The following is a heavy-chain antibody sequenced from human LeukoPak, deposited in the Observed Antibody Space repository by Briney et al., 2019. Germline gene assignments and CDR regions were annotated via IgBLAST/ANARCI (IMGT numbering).Heavy chain of an antibody. D-gene: IGHD6-13*01. CDR2: MYYSGST. Sequence: SETLSLTCTVSGGSMNSYYWSWVRQPPGKGLEWIGYMYYSGSTNYNPSLKSRVTISADTSKNQFSLKLSSVTAADTAVYYCARDPGYSSSWDYWGQGTLVTVSS. V-gene: IGHV4-59*12. CDR1: GGSMNSYY. CDR3: ARDPGYSSSWDY. J-gene: IGHJ4*02.